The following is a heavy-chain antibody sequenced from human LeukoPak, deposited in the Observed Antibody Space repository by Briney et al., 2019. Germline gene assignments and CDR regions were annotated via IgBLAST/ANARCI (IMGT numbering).Heavy chain of an antibody. V-gene: IGHV1-18*01. CDR3: ARDLVAARPGWFDP. Sequence: ASVKVSCKASGYTFTTYGISWMRQAPGQGLEWMGWINAYNGDTNYAQKLQGRVTMTTETPTSTAYNELRSLRYDDTAVYYCARDLVAARPGWFDPWGQGTLVTVSS. CDR1: GYTFTTYG. CDR2: INAYNGDT. J-gene: IGHJ5*02. D-gene: IGHD6-6*01.